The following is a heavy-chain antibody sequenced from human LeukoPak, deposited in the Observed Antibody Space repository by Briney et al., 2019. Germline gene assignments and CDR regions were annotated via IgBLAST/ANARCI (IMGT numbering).Heavy chain of an antibody. J-gene: IGHJ3*01. CDR2: IKEDRSEK. D-gene: IGHD2-15*01. Sequence: GGSLRLSCAASRFTFSNYWMIWVRQAPGKGLGWVANIKEDRSEKYYVDSVKGRFTISRDNAKNSLYLQMNSLRDEDTAVYYCGRQYCSGGSCYSAFDVWGQGTMVTVSS. CDR1: RFTFSNYW. V-gene: IGHV3-7*04. CDR3: GRQYCSGGSCYSAFDV.